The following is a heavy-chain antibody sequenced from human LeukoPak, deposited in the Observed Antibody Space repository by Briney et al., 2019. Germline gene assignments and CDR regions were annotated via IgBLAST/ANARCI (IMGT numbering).Heavy chain of an antibody. D-gene: IGHD6-13*01. Sequence: GASVKVSCKASGYTFTGNYMHWVRQAPGQGLEWMGWVNPKSGSTNYAQKFQGRVTMTRDTSISTAYMELSRLRSDDTAVYYCVLAAAGLNWFARGGQVTLVTAS. CDR1: GYTFTGNY. CDR3: VLAAAGLNWFAR. CDR2: VNPKSGST. V-gene: IGHV1-2*02. J-gene: IGHJ5*02.